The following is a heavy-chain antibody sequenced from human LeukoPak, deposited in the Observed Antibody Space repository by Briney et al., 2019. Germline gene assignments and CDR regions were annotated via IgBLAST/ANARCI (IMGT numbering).Heavy chain of an antibody. CDR2: IYYSGNT. Sequence: SETLSLTCTVSGGSISSSSYYWSWIRQPPGEGLEWIGYIYYSGNTNYNPSLKSRVTISVDTSKNQFSLKLSSVTAADTALYYCARHGSRGNSGIFDYWGQGTLVTVSS. CDR1: GGSISSSSYY. V-gene: IGHV4-61*01. D-gene: IGHD4-23*01. J-gene: IGHJ4*02. CDR3: ARHGSRGNSGIFDY.